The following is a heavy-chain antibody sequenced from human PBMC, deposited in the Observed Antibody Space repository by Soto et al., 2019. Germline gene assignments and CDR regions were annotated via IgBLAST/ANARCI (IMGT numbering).Heavy chain of an antibody. CDR1: GGTFSSYA. CDR2: IIPIFGTA. D-gene: IGHD5-12*01. CDR3: AREGDAGVAISAFDI. V-gene: IGHV1-69*13. J-gene: IGHJ3*02. Sequence: SVKVSCKASGGTFSSYAISWVRQAPGQGLEWMGGIIPIFGTANYAQKFQGRVTITADESTSTAYMELSSLRSEETAVYYCAREGDAGVAISAFDIWGQGTMVTVS.